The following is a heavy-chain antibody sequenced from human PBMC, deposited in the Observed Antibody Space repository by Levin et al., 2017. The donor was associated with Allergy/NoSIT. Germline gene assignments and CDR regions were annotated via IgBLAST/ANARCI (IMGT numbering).Heavy chain of an antibody. CDR2: ISYDGSNK. J-gene: IGHJ4*02. Sequence: LSLTCAASGFTFSSYAMHWVRQAPGKGLEWVAVISYDGSNKYYADSVKGRFTISRDNSKNTLYLQMNSLRAEDTAVYYCARDLYSSGLGWLDYWGQGTLVTVSS. D-gene: IGHD6-19*01. V-gene: IGHV3-30-3*01. CDR3: ARDLYSSGLGWLDY. CDR1: GFTFSSYA.